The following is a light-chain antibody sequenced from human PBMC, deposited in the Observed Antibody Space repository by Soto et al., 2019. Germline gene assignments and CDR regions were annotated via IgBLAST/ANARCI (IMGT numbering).Light chain of an antibody. CDR1: QGINDF. J-gene: IGKJ4*01. CDR2: AAS. Sequence: DIQMTRSPSSLSASVGDTVTITCRASQGINDFLAWFQQKPGKAPKPLISAASSLQSGVPSKFSGSGSDRDFTLTISSLQPEDSATYYCQQYHSYPVTFGGGTKVEIK. V-gene: IGKV1-16*02. CDR3: QQYHSYPVT.